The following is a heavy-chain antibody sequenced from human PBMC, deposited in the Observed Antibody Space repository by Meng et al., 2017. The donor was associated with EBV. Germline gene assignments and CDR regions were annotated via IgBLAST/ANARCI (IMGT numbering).Heavy chain of an antibody. D-gene: IGHD2-21*01. J-gene: IGHJ4*02. Sequence: QVQLVQSGSELKKPXXFVKVSCKASGYSLSTLAMNWVRQAPGQGLEWMGWINTDTGYATYARGFRGRFVFSLETSVSTAYLQINSLKAADTAMYYCARGLAYGDYGVDYWGQGTLVTVSS. CDR3: ARGLAYGDYGVDY. V-gene: IGHV7-4-1*02. CDR1: GYSLSTLA. CDR2: INTDTGYA.